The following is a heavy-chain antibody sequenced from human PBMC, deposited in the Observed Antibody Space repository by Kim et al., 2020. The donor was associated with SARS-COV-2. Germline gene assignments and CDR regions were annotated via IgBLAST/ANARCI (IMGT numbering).Heavy chain of an antibody. D-gene: IGHD2-2*03. J-gene: IGHJ4*02. CDR3: AAAGYCSSTSCYRGLDY. V-gene: IGHV3-23*01. Sequence: SVKGRFTYSRDNSNNTLYLQMNSRRAEVTAVYYCAAAGYCSSTSCYRGLDYWGQGTLVTVSS.